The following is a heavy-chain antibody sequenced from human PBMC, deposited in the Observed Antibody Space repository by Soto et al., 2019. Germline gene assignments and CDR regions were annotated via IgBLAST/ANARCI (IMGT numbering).Heavy chain of an antibody. V-gene: IGHV1-8*01. Sequence: GASVKVSCKASGYTFTSYDINWVRQATGQGLKWMGWMNPNSGNTGYAQKFQGRVTMTRNTSISTAYMELSSLRSEDTAVYYCARGGDYGDSSPGFDYWGQGTLVTVSS. D-gene: IGHD4-17*01. CDR1: GYTFTSYD. CDR3: ARGGDYGDSSPGFDY. CDR2: MNPNSGNT. J-gene: IGHJ4*02.